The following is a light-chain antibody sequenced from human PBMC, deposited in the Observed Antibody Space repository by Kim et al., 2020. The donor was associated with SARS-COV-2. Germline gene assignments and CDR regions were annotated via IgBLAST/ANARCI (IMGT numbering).Light chain of an antibody. Sequence: PASVGDTLTITCRASQSVHNWLAWYQQKPGQVPKLLIEKASDLQSGVPARFRGSGSGTQFTLTITTLQPSDFATYYCQQYHTHSTFGQGTKVDIK. V-gene: IGKV1-5*03. CDR1: QSVHNW. CDR3: QQYHTHST. J-gene: IGKJ1*01. CDR2: KAS.